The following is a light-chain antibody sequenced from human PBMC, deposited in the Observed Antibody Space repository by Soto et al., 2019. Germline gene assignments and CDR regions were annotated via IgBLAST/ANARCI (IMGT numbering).Light chain of an antibody. Sequence: EIVLTQSPVTLSLSPGERATLSCRASQSVSRYLAWYQQKPGQPPRLLIYDASKRATGVPARFSGSGSGTEFTLTISSLEPDDFAVYYCQQRSDWPLTFGVGTDVEI. CDR2: DAS. J-gene: IGKJ4*01. CDR1: QSVSRY. CDR3: QQRSDWPLT. V-gene: IGKV3-11*01.